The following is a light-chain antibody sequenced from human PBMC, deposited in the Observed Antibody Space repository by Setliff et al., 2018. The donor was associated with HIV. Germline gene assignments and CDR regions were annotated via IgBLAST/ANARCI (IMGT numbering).Light chain of an antibody. Sequence: SALAQPRSVSGSPGQSVTISCTGTSSDVGGYNYVSWYQHHPGKAPKLMIYEVTNRPSGVSNRFSGSKSGNTASLTISGLQAEDEAHYYCSSYTSSRTLVFGGGTKVTVL. V-gene: IGLV2-14*01. CDR2: EVT. CDR3: SSYTSSRTLV. CDR1: SSDVGGYNY. J-gene: IGLJ3*02.